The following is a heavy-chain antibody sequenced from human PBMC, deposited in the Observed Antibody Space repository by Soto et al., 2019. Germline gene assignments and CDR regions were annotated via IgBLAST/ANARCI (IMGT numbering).Heavy chain of an antibody. CDR3: ASGGYITPRIDY. CDR2: ISSSSSNS. D-gene: IGHD1-20*01. Sequence: EVQLVESGGGLVQPGGSLRLSCAASGFIFSSYSMNWVRQAPGKGLEWISYISSSSSNSYYADSVKGRFTISRDSAKSSLYLHMNSLRDEDTAVYYCASGGYITPRIDYWGQGTLVTVSS. J-gene: IGHJ4*02. V-gene: IGHV3-48*02. CDR1: GFIFSSYS.